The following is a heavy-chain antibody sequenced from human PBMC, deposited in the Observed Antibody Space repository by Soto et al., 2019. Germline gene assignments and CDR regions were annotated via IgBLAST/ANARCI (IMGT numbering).Heavy chain of an antibody. V-gene: IGHV3-30*03. Sequence: PGGSLRLSCGAPGVTFKDYGMHWVRQAPGKGLAWVAVISYDGKQTYYADSVKGRFTISKDKSKRTLFLQMNSLRVDDTAVYYCARDGWGSNWYFDLWGRGTLVTVSS. J-gene: IGHJ2*01. CDR3: ARDGWGSNWYFDL. CDR2: ISYDGKQT. CDR1: GVTFKDYG. D-gene: IGHD3-16*01.